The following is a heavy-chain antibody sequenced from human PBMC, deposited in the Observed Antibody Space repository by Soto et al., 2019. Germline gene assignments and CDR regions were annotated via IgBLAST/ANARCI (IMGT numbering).Heavy chain of an antibody. D-gene: IGHD3-22*01. CDR1: GYTFTSYG. J-gene: IGHJ4*02. V-gene: IGHV1-18*01. Sequence: GASVKVSCKASGYTFTSYGISWVRQAPGQGLEWMGWISAYNGNTNYAQKLQGRVTMTTDTSTSTAYMELRSLRSDDTAVYYCARDRPVRYDSSGYYLVPFDYWGQGTLVTVSS. CDR2: ISAYNGNT. CDR3: ARDRPVRYDSSGYYLVPFDY.